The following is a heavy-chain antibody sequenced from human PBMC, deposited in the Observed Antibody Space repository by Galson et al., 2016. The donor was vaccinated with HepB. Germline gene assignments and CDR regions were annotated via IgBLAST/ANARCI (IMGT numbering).Heavy chain of an antibody. CDR2: LSYNGLNQ. J-gene: IGHJ5*02. CDR1: GFVFSNYG. D-gene: IGHD2-15*01. Sequence: SLRLSCAASGFVFSNYGMHWVRQAPGKGLEWVAGLSYNGLNQHYPDSLMGRFTVSRDNSKNIMYLQMDSLRPDDTAVYYCTKQVAEGGLGDTWGQGTVVTVSS. CDR3: TKQVAEGGLGDT. V-gene: IGHV3-30*18.